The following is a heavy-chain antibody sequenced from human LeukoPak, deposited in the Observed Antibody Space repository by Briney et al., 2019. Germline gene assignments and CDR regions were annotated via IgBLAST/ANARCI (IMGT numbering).Heavy chain of an antibody. Sequence: GGSLRLSCAASGFTFSSYSMNWVRQAPGKGLEWVSSISSSSSYIYYADSVKGRFTISRDNAKNSLYPQMNSLRAEDTALYYCARGNSGSSYYYFDYWGQGTLVTVSS. CDR3: ARGNSGSSYYYFDY. J-gene: IGHJ4*02. CDR1: GFTFSSYS. V-gene: IGHV3-21*04. D-gene: IGHD1-26*01. CDR2: ISSSSSYI.